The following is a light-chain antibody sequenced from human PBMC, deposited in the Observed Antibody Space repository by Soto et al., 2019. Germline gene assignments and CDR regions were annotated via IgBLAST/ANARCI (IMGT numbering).Light chain of an antibody. CDR2: DVF. Sequence: AIQLTQSPSSLYSSVGDTVTITFRASQGISSAFAWYQQKPGKVQRLLIYDVFNLQSGVPSRFSGSGSGTDFTLTISRLQPADFATYYCQQLDSYPLTYGQGTRLEVK. CDR1: QGISSA. J-gene: IGKJ5*01. V-gene: IGKV1-13*02. CDR3: QQLDSYPLT.